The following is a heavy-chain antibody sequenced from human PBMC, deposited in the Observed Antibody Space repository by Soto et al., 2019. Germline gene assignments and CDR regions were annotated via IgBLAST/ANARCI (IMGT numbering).Heavy chain of an antibody. CDR1: GGTFRHYA. D-gene: IGHD6-19*01. Sequence: PPVEVSWGASGGTFRHYAIIWVRQAPGQGLEWMGGIIPIFGTANYAQKFQGRVTITADESTSTAYMELSSLRSEDTAVYYCASGQWLVGWFDPWGQGTLVTVSA. J-gene: IGHJ5*02. CDR2: IIPIFGTA. CDR3: ASGQWLVGWFDP. V-gene: IGHV1-69*01.